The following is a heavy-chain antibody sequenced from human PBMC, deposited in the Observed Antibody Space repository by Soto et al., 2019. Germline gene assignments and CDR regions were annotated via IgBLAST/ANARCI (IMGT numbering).Heavy chain of an antibody. Sequence: ASVKVSCKASGGSFSSYAISWLRQARGQGLEWMGGIIHVFGTGNYAQKFQGRVTITAHDSTSTVYMELGSLRSDDTATYYCARDLFISTSDLLAAARPGGMAVWGQGTTVTVSS. CDR3: ARDLFISTSDLLAAARPGGMAV. V-gene: IGHV1-69*13. CDR2: IIHVFGTG. J-gene: IGHJ6*02. CDR1: GGSFSSYA. D-gene: IGHD6-6*01.